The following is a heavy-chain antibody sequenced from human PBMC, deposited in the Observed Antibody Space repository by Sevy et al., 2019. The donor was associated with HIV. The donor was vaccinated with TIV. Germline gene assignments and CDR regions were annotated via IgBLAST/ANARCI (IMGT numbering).Heavy chain of an antibody. V-gene: IGHV1-8*03. CDR3: TRGGPHKDSDYHSFDH. J-gene: IGHJ5*02. CDR1: GYTFTTHD. D-gene: IGHD4-4*01. Sequence: ASVKVSCKASGYTFTTHDINWVRQATGRGLEWMGWMNPNSGGAAYALNFQGRVTITRNTSISTAYMELSSLTYEETAVYYSTRGGPHKDSDYHSFDHWGQGTLVTVSS. CDR2: MNPNSGGA.